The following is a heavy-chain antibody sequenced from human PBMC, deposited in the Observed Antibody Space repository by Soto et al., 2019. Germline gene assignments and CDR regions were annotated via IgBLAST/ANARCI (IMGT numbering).Heavy chain of an antibody. V-gene: IGHV3-7*02. CDR2: IKQEGSDK. CDR1: GFTFSSYW. CDR3: VSSRYGAGFDF. J-gene: IGHJ4*02. Sequence: EVQLVESGGGLVQPGGSLRLSCAASGFTFSSYWMTWVRQAPGKGLEWVANIKQEGSDKYYVDSVKGRFTISRDNAKDSLHLQINSLRAEDTAVYYCVSSRYGAGFDFWGQGNLVTVFS. D-gene: IGHD4-17*01.